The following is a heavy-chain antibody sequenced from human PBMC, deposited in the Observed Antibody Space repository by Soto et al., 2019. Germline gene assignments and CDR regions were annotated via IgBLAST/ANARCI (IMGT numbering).Heavy chain of an antibody. J-gene: IGHJ4*02. V-gene: IGHV1-46*01. CDR1: GYTFTTYY. CDR3: ARDDSPSRGSYLPCFFDY. D-gene: IGHD1-26*01. Sequence: QVQLVQSGAEVKKPGASVKVSCKASGYTFTTYYIHWVRQAPGQGLEWVGIINPTGGRPGYAQNFQGXVXIXRHXATTTVYMELHSLRFEDTAVYYCARDDSPSRGSYLPCFFDYWGQGTVVTVSS. CDR2: INPTGGRP.